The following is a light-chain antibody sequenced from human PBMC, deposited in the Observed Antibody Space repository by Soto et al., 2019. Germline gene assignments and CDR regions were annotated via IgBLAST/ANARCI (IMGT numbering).Light chain of an antibody. CDR3: QPTYRTPPWT. CDR2: AAS. CDR1: HTISTY. J-gene: IGKJ1*01. Sequence: DIQMTQSPSSLSASVGDRVTITCPASHTISTYLNWYQQKPGKAPKLLIYAASSLQSGVPSRFSGSGSGTDFTLTIRSLQAEDFATYYCQPTYRTPPWTFGQWTKVEIK. V-gene: IGKV1-39*01.